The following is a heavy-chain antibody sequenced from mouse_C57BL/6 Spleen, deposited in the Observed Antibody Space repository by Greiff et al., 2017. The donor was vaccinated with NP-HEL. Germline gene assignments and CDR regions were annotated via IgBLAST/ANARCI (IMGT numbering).Heavy chain of an antibody. CDR2: IYPRSGNT. CDR3: ARSGYYGSSLYYFDY. D-gene: IGHD1-1*01. J-gene: IGHJ2*01. Sequence: QVQLKESGAELARPGASVKLSCKASGYTFTSYGISWVKQRTGQGLEWIGEIYPRSGNTYYNEKFKGKATLTADKSSSTAYMELRSLTSEDSAVYFCARSGYYGSSLYYFDYWGQGTTLTVSS. CDR1: GYTFTSYG. V-gene: IGHV1-81*01.